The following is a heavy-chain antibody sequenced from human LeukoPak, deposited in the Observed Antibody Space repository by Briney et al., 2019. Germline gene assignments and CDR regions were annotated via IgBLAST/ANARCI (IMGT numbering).Heavy chain of an antibody. Sequence: ASVKVSCKVSGYTLTELSMHWVRQAPGKGLEWMGGFDPEDGETIYAQKFQGRVTMTEDTSIDTAYMELSSLRSEDTAVYYCATGLRRSSTYGMDVWGQGTTVTVSS. J-gene: IGHJ6*02. D-gene: IGHD6-6*01. CDR1: GYTLTELS. V-gene: IGHV1-24*01. CDR3: ATGLRRSSTYGMDV. CDR2: FDPEDGET.